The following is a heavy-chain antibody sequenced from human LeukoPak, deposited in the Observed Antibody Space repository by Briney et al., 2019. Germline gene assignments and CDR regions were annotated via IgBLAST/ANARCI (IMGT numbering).Heavy chain of an antibody. V-gene: IGHV3-74*01. J-gene: IGHJ4*02. CDR2: INSDGINT. CDR3: VRRPGGYYDTSGILEYFDY. Sequence: GGSLRLSCAASGFTFSNYWMHWVRQAPGKGLVWVSRINSDGINTSYADSVKGRFTISRDNAKNTLNLQMNSLRAEDTAVYYCVRRPGGYYDTSGILEYFDYWGQGTLVTVSS. CDR1: GFTFSNYW. D-gene: IGHD3-22*01.